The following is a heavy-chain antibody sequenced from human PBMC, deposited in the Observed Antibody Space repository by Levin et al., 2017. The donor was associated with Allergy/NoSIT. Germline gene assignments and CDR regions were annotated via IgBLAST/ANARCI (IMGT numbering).Heavy chain of an antibody. CDR3: ARESSPYYDSSGYWFDY. CDR1: GFTFSDYY. D-gene: IGHD3-22*01. V-gene: IGHV3-11*01. Sequence: LSLTCAASGFTFSDYYMSWIRQAPGKGLEWVSYISSSGSTIYYADSVKGRFTISRDNAKNSLYLQMNSLRAEDTAVYYCARESSPYYDSSGYWFDYWGQGTLVTVSS. J-gene: IGHJ4*02. CDR2: ISSSGSTI.